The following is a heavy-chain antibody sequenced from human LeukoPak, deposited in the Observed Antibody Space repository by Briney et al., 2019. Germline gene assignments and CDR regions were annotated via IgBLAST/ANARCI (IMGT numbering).Heavy chain of an antibody. CDR3: ARESVRFGGRLVDY. D-gene: IGHD2-15*01. J-gene: IGHJ4*02. Sequence: SETLSLTCAVYGGSFSGYYWSWIRQPPGKGLEWIGEINHSGSTNHNPSLKSRVTISVDTSKNQFSLKLSSVTAADTAVYYCARESVRFGGRLVDYWGQGTLVTVSS. CDR1: GGSFSGYY. V-gene: IGHV4-34*01. CDR2: INHSGST.